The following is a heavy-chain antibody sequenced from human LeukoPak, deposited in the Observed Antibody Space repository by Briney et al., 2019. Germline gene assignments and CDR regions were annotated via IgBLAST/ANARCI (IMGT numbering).Heavy chain of an antibody. CDR1: GGSISSYY. V-gene: IGHV4-59*01. CDR3: ARLVSAAGQERALDI. D-gene: IGHD6-13*01. J-gene: IGHJ3*02. Sequence: SETLSLTCTVSGGSISSYYWSWIRQPPGKGLEWIGYIYYSGSTNYNPSLKSRVTISVDTSKNQFSLKLSSVTAADTAVYYCARLVSAAGQERALDIWGQGTMVTVSS. CDR2: IYYSGST.